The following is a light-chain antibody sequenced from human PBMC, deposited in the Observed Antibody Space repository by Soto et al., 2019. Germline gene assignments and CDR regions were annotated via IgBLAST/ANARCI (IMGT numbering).Light chain of an antibody. Sequence: IQMTQSPSSLSASVGDRVTITCRASHNIDTYLNWYQQKPGKAPILLIYAASSLQSGVPSRFSGSGSGTDCTLTISSLQPEAFATYYCQQTYSLPPDITFGQGTRLEIK. CDR2: AAS. J-gene: IGKJ5*01. V-gene: IGKV1-39*01. CDR1: HNIDTY. CDR3: QQTYSLPPDIT.